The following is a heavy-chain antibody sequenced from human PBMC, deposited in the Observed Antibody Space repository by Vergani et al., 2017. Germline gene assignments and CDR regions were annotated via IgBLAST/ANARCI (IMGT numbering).Heavy chain of an antibody. D-gene: IGHD3-16*01. CDR2: ISSNGGST. V-gene: IGHV3-64*07. CDR3: ARDRLGDYYYYYMDV. Sequence: EVQLLESGGGLVQPGGSLRLSCAASGFTFSSYAMHWVRQAPGKGLEYVSAISSNGGSTYYADSVKGRFTISRDNSKNTLYLQMGSLRAEDMAVYYCARDRLGDYYYYYMDVWGKGTTVTVSS. J-gene: IGHJ6*03. CDR1: GFTFSSYA.